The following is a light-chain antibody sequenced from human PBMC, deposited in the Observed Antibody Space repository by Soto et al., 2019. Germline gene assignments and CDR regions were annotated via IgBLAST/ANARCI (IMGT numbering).Light chain of an antibody. CDR2: GAS. CDR1: QSVSSN. CDR3: QQYNNLPFT. Sequence: EIGMTQSPATLSVSPWERATLSCRASQSVSSNLAWYQQKPGQAPRRLIYGASTRATGIPARFSGSGSGTEFTLTISSLQSEDFAVYYCQQYNNLPFTFGPGTKVDI. V-gene: IGKV3-15*01. J-gene: IGKJ3*01.